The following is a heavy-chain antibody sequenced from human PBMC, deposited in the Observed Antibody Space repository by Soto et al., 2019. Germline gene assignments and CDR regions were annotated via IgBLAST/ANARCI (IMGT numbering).Heavy chain of an antibody. Sequence: PGGSLRLSCAASGFTFSSYSMNWVRQAPGKGLEWVSSISSSSSYIYYADSVKGRFTISRDNAKNSLYLQMNSLRAEDTAVYYCARDRGPVVVTAYDAFDIWGQGTMVTVSS. D-gene: IGHD2-21*02. CDR3: ARDRGPVVVTAYDAFDI. CDR1: GFTFSSYS. V-gene: IGHV3-21*01. J-gene: IGHJ3*02. CDR2: ISSSSSYI.